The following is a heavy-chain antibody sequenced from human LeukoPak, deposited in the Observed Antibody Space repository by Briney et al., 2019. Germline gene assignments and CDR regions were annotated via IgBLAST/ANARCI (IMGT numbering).Heavy chain of an antibody. V-gene: IGHV4-39*01. Sequence: SETLSLTCTVSGGSITGSYYWGWIRQPPGKGLEWIGSIYFTGKTHYSPSLNSRVTISVDMSRNHFSLTLSSVTAADTAVYYCARHPVVMTARGMIDDWGQGTLVVVSS. J-gene: IGHJ4*02. CDR2: IYFTGKT. CDR3: ARHPVVMTARGMIDD. CDR1: GGSITGSYY. D-gene: IGHD2-21*02.